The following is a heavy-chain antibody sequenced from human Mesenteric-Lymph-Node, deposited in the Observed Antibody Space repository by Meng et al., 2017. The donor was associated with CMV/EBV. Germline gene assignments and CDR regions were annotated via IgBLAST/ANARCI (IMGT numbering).Heavy chain of an antibody. V-gene: IGHV4-59*12. Sequence: SETLSLTCTVSGGSISSYYWSWIRQPPGKGLEWIGYIYYSGSTNYNPSLKSRVTISVDTSKNQFFLKVTSVTAADTAVYYCARAYLDSWGQGTLVTVSS. CDR3: ARAYLDS. CDR2: IYYSGST. J-gene: IGHJ4*02. CDR1: GGSISSYY.